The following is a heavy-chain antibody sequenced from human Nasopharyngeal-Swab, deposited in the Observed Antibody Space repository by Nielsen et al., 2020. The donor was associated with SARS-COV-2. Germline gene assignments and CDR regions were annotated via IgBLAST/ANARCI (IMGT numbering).Heavy chain of an antibody. D-gene: IGHD5-24*01. CDR2: IWYDGSYK. Sequence: GSLKISCTVSGFTFSSYGMHWVRQAPGKGLEWVAVIWYDGSYKYYGDSVKGRFTISRDNSKNTLYLEMNNLRVEDTAVYYCARDRVGWLQLSPDAFDIWGQGTMVTVSS. CDR3: ARDRVGWLQLSPDAFDI. V-gene: IGHV3-33*01. J-gene: IGHJ3*02. CDR1: GFTFSSYG.